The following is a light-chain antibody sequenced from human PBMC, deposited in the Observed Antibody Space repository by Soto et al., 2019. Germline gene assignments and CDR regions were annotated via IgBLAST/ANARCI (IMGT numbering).Light chain of an antibody. CDR1: QSVSSN. CDR2: GAS. Sequence: EVVMTHSPATLSVSPCERATLSFRASQSVSSNLAWYQQIPGQAPRFLIYGASTRATGIPVRFSGSGSGTEFTLTISSLQSEDFAVYYCQQYGSSGTFGQGTKVDIK. CDR3: QQYGSSGT. V-gene: IGKV3-15*01. J-gene: IGKJ1*01.